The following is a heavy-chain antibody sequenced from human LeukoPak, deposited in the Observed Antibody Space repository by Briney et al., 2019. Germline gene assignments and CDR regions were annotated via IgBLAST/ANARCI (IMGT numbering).Heavy chain of an antibody. CDR2: IYPNSGGT. D-gene: IGHD3-10*01. CDR1: GYTFTGYY. V-gene: IGHV1-2*06. CDR3: ARAAGLWFGEFDAFDI. J-gene: IGHJ3*02. Sequence: GASVKVSCKPSGYTFTGYYMHWVRQAPGQGGKWMGRIYPNSGGTNYAQKFQGRVNMPRDTSISTAYMELSRVTSDDTAVYYCARAAGLWFGEFDAFDIWGQGTMVTVSS.